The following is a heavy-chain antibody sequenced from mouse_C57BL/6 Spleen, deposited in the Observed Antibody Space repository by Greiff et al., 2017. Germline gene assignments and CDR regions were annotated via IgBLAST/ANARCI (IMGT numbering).Heavy chain of an antibody. J-gene: IGHJ2*01. V-gene: IGHV6-3*01. Sequence: EVKVVESGGGLVQPGGSMKLSCVASGFTFSNYWMNWVRQSPEKGLEWVAQIRLKSDNYATHYAESVKGRFTISRDDSKSSVYLQMNNLRAEDTGIYYCTGGNSNYEGDFDYWGQGTTLTVSS. CDR1: GFTFSNYW. CDR3: TGGNSNYEGDFDY. CDR2: IRLKSDNYAT. D-gene: IGHD2-5*01.